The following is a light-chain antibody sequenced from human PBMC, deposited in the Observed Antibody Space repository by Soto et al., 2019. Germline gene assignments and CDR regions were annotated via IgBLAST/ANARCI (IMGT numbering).Light chain of an antibody. CDR2: GAS. CDR3: QQYNKSTLT. V-gene: IGKV3-15*01. CDR1: QSVSSN. J-gene: IGKJ1*01. Sequence: EIVITQCPATLSVSPGERATLSCRASQSVSSNLAWYRQTPGQAPRLLIYGASTRETGILVRFSGSAAGTEFTLTISSLQSEDSTVYYCQQYNKSTLTFGQGTQVDIK.